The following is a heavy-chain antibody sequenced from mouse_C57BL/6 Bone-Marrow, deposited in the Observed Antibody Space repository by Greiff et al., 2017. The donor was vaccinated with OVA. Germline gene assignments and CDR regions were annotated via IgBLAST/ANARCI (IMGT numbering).Heavy chain of an antibody. V-gene: IGHV1-81*01. Sequence: QVQLQQSGAELARPGASVKLSCKASGYTFTSYGISWVKQRTGQGLEWIGEIYPRSGNTYYNEKFKGKATLTADKSSSTAYMELRSLTSEDSAVYFCARGYGSRRDYWGQGTTLTVSS. CDR2: IYPRSGNT. D-gene: IGHD1-1*01. CDR3: ARGYGSRRDY. CDR1: GYTFTSYG. J-gene: IGHJ2*01.